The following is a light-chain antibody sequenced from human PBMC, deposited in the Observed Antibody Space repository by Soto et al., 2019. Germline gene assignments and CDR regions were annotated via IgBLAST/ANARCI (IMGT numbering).Light chain of an antibody. V-gene: IGLV1-40*01. CDR2: GNS. Sequence: QAVVTQPPSVSGAPGQRVTISCTGSSSNIGAGYDVHWYQQLPGTAPKLLIYGNSNRPSGVPDRFSGSKSGTSASLAITGLQAEDGADYYCQSYDSSLSEVFGTGTKVTVL. CDR3: QSYDSSLSEV. CDR1: SSNIGAGYD. J-gene: IGLJ1*01.